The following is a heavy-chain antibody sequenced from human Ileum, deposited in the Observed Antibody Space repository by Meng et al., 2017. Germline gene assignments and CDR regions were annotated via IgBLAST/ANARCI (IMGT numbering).Heavy chain of an antibody. CDR3: VRNDYCSGGTCYPHFDY. CDR1: GGSINSYVW. D-gene: IGHD2-15*01. Sequence: QGQRKESGPRLVKPSGTLSLTCAVSGGSINSYVWWSWVRQAPGKGLEWIGEIYPGGSINYNPSLKSRVTISADTSKNQFSLSLDSVTAADTAVYYCVRNDYCSGGTCYPHFDYWGQGTLVTVSS. J-gene: IGHJ4*02. CDR2: IYPGGSI. V-gene: IGHV4-4*02.